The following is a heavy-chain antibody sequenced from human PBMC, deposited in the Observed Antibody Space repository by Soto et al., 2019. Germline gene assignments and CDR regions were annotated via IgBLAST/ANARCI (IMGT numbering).Heavy chain of an antibody. J-gene: IGHJ3*02. CDR1: GSTITSNA. CDR2: IIPIFGTA. CDR3: ARGNVFFDCSGYHFDLFAI. D-gene: IGHD3-22*01. V-gene: IGHV1-69*13. Sequence: GSAVKACSKASGSTITSNAISWLRPAPGQEHEWIGGIIPIFGTANYAQKFQGRVTITADESTSTAYMELSSLRSEDTAVYYCARGNVFFDCSGYHFDLFAIWGQGSIVRGSS.